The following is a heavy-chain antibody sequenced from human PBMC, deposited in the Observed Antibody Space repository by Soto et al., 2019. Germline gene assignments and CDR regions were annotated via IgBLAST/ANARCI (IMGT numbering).Heavy chain of an antibody. CDR1: GYTCTSYG. J-gene: IGHJ4*02. Sequence: QVQLVQSGAEVKKPGASVKVSCKASGYTCTSYGISWVRQAPGQGLEWMGWISAYNGNTNYAQKLHGRVTMTTDPSTSPTYRELRTLGSDDTAVYYCAREHPPGLNWGERTLVTVPS. D-gene: IGHD6-25*01. CDR3: AREHPPGLN. CDR2: ISAYNGNT. V-gene: IGHV1-18*01.